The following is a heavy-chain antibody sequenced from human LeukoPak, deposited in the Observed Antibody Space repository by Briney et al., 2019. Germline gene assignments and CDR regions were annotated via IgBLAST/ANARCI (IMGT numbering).Heavy chain of an antibody. V-gene: IGHV3-7*05. D-gene: IGHD1-26*01. CDR2: IKEDGGEK. Sequence: GGSLRLSRAASGFTFSSHWMNWVRQAPGKGLEWVANIKEDGGEKYYVDSVKGRFTISRDNAKNSLCLQMNSLRAEDTAIYYCVRSGGYWGQGTLVTVSS. CDR3: VRSGGY. J-gene: IGHJ4*02. CDR1: GFTFSSHW.